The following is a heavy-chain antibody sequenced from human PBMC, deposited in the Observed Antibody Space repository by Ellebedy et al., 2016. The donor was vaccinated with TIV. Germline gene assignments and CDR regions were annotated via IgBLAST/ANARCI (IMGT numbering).Heavy chain of an antibody. D-gene: IGHD3-22*01. J-gene: IGHJ4*02. V-gene: IGHV1-46*01. CDR2: IHTSGGGT. Sequence: ASVKVSCKASGYTFTSYFMYWVRQAPGQGLEWLGIIHTSGGGTHYAQKFQGRVTMTRDTSTSTVYMALSSLRSEDTAVYYCARGDKYYYESSGYYYTYWGQGTLVTVSS. CDR1: GYTFTSYF. CDR3: ARGDKYYYESSGYYYTY.